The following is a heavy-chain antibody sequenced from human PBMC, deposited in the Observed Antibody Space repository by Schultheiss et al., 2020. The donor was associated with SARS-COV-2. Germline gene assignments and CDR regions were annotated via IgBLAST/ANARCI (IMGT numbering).Heavy chain of an antibody. CDR2: IYWNDDK. D-gene: IGHD4-11*01. CDR1: GFSLSTSGVG. Sequence: SGPTLVKPTQTLTLTCTFSGFSLSTSGVGVGWIRQPPGKALEWLALIYWNDDKRYSPSLKSRLTITKDTSKNQVVLTMTNMDPVDTATYYCAHIDYSNYGADYWGQGTLVTVSS. V-gene: IGHV2-5*01. J-gene: IGHJ4*02. CDR3: AHIDYSNYGADY.